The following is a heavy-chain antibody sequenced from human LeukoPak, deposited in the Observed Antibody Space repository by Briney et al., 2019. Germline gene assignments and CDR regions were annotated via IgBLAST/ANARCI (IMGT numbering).Heavy chain of an antibody. CDR2: IRYDGSHK. V-gene: IGHV3-30*02. CDR3: ARGPISEIVGATEGVDY. J-gene: IGHJ4*02. D-gene: IGHD1-26*01. Sequence: GGSLRLSCAASGFTFSSYGMHWVRQAPGKGLEWVAFIRYDGSHKYYADSVKGRFTISRDNSKHTLYLEMNSLRAEDTAVYYCARGPISEIVGATEGVDYWGQGALVTVSS. CDR1: GFTFSSYG.